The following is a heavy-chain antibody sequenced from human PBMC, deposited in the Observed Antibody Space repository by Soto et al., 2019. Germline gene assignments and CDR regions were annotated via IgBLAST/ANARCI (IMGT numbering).Heavy chain of an antibody. D-gene: IGHD2-8*01. J-gene: IGHJ6*02. CDR1: EYSISSGYK. V-gene: IGHV4-38-2*01. CDR2: IHHSGTT. CDR3: ARTIYCTNGVCSPFYGMDV. Sequence: KPSETLSLTCGVSEYSISSGYKWGWIRQPPGKGLEWIGSIHHSGTTYYNPSLKSRVTVSVDTSKNQFSLKLSSVTAADTAVYYCARTIYCTNGVCSPFYGMDVWGQGTTLTVS.